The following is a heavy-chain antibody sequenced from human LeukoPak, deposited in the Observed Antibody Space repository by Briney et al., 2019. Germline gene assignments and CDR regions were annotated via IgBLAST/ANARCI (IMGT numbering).Heavy chain of an antibody. CDR2: INPSGGST. CDR1: GYTFTSYY. Sequence: ASVKVSCKASGYTFTSYYMHWVRQAPGQGLEWMGIINPSGGSTSYAQKFQGRVTMTRDTSTSTVYMELSSLRSEDTAVYYCARDAGIVVVPAAIGDDAFDIWGQGTMVTVSS. D-gene: IGHD2-2*02. J-gene: IGHJ3*02. V-gene: IGHV1-46*01. CDR3: ARDAGIVVVPAAIGDDAFDI.